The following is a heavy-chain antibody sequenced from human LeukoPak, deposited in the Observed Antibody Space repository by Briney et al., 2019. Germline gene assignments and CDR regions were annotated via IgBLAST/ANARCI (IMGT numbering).Heavy chain of an antibody. CDR1: GGTFSSYA. CDR3: ARESSYCSGGSCHNWFDP. V-gene: IGHV1-69*13. Sequence: ASVKVSCKASGGTFSSYAISWVRQAPGQGLEWMGGIIPIFGTANYAQKFQGRVTITADESTSTACMELSSLRSEDTAVYYCARESSYCSGGSCHNWFDPWGQGTLVTVSS. D-gene: IGHD2-15*01. J-gene: IGHJ5*02. CDR2: IIPIFGTA.